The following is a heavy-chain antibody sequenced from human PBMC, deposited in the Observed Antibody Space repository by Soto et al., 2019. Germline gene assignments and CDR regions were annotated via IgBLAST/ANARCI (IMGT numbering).Heavy chain of an antibody. J-gene: IGHJ5*02. Sequence: PSETLSLTCAVYGGSFSGYYWSWIRQPPGKGLEWIGEINHSGSTNYNPSLKSRVTISVDTSKNQFSLKLSSVTAADTAVYYCARGRRYYDSSGYYRPWGQGTLVTVSS. V-gene: IGHV4-34*01. D-gene: IGHD3-22*01. CDR2: INHSGST. CDR1: GGSFSGYY. CDR3: ARGRRYYDSSGYYRP.